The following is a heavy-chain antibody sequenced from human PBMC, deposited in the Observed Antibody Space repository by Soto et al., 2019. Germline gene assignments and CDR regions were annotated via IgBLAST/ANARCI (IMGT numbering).Heavy chain of an antibody. D-gene: IGHD7-27*01. CDR2: INAGNGNT. Sequence: QIQLVQSGAEVKKPGASVKVSCKASGYTFTSYAMHWVRQAPGQRLEWMGWINAGNGNTKYSQKFQGRVTITRDTSASTAYRELSSLRSEDTAVYYCAREHPLELGRSWFDPWGQGTLVTVSS. J-gene: IGHJ5*02. CDR3: AREHPLELGRSWFDP. V-gene: IGHV1-3*01. CDR1: GYTFTSYA.